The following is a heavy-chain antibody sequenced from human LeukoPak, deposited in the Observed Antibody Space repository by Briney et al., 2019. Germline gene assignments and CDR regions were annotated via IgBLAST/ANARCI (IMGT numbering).Heavy chain of an antibody. J-gene: IGHJ4*02. CDR1: GGSISSYY. D-gene: IGHD5-18*01. CDR2: IYYSGST. V-gene: IGHV4-59*01. CDR3: ARVEDTAMDK. Sequence: PSETLSLTCTVSGGSISSYYRSWIRQPPGKGLEWIGYIYYSGSTNYNPSLKSRVTISVDTSKNQFSLKLSSVTAADTAVYYCARVEDTAMDKWGQGTLVTVSS.